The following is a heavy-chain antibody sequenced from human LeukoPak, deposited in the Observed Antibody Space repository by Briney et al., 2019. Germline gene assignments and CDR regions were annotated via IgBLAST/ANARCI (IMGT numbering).Heavy chain of an antibody. Sequence: SVKVSCKASGYTFTSYGISWVRQAPGQGLEWMGGIIPIFGTANYAQKFQGRVTITADKSTSTAYMELSSLRSEDTAVYYCARVKIAVAGTVRYYFDYWGQGTLVTVSS. V-gene: IGHV1-69*06. CDR3: ARVKIAVAGTVRYYFDY. CDR2: IIPIFGTA. CDR1: GYTFTSYG. D-gene: IGHD6-19*01. J-gene: IGHJ4*02.